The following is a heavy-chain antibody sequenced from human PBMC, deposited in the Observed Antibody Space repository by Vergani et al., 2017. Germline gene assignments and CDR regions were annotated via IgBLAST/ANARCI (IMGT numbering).Heavy chain of an antibody. Sequence: QVQLVESGGGLVKPGGSLRLSCAASGFTFSDHYMSWVRQAPGKVLEWISYMSSGDSIYYADSEKGRFTVSRDNTKNTLYLQMNSLRAEDTAVYYCARETDTGSSVSYNYYAMDVWGQGTTVSVSS. CDR1: GFTFSDHY. J-gene: IGHJ6*02. D-gene: IGHD3-9*01. CDR2: MSSGDSI. V-gene: IGHV3-11*04. CDR3: ARETDTGSSVSYNYYAMDV.